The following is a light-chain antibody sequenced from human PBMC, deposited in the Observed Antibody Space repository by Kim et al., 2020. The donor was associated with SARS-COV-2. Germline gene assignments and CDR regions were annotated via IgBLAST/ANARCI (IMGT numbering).Light chain of an antibody. CDR3: QQRSKG. J-gene: IGKJ2*03. Sequence: ATLFLSPGERATLSCRASRSVISYFDWYQQKPGQAPRLHIHDASNRATGIPASFSGSGYGTGFTLAISSLEPEDFAVYYGQQRSKGFGQGTKLEI. CDR1: RSVISY. CDR2: DAS. V-gene: IGKV3-11*01.